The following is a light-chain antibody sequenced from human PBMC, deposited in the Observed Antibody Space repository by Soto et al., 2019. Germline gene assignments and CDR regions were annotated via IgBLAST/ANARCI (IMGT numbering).Light chain of an antibody. CDR1: SSDVGGYNY. CDR3: TSYTSNTFVV. Sequence: QSVLTQPASVSGSPGQSITISCTGTSSDVGGYNYVSWYQQHPGKAPKLMVYDVSNRPSGVSNRFSGSKSGNTAPLTISGLQAEDEADYYCTSYTSNTFVVFGGGTKLTVL. J-gene: IGLJ2*01. V-gene: IGLV2-14*01. CDR2: DVS.